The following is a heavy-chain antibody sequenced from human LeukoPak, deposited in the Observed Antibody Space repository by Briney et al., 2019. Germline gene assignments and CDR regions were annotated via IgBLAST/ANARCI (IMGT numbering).Heavy chain of an antibody. V-gene: IGHV4-39*07. J-gene: IGHJ6*03. CDR3: AREMGESGYSGYDHDYGGNWYYYYYMDV. D-gene: IGHD5-12*01. Sequence: SETLSLTCTVSGGSISSSSYYWGWIRQPPGKGLEWIGSIYYSWSTYYNPSLKSRVTISVDTSKNQFSLKLSSVTAADTAVYYCAREMGESGYSGYDHDYGGNWYYYYYMDVWGKGTTVTISS. CDR2: IYYSWST. CDR1: GGSISSSSYY.